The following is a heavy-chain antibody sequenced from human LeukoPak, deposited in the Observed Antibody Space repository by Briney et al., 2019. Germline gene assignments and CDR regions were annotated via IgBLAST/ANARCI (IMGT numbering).Heavy chain of an antibody. J-gene: IGHJ4*02. CDR3: ARLRRGY. Sequence: GGSLRLSCAASGLTVTSNHMSWVRQAPGRGLEWVSLIKSDGTTEYADSVKGRFTISRDNSKNTLFLQMNSLRVEDTAVYYCARLRRGYWGRGTPVTVSS. CDR1: GLTVTSNH. CDR2: IKSDGTT. V-gene: IGHV3-53*01.